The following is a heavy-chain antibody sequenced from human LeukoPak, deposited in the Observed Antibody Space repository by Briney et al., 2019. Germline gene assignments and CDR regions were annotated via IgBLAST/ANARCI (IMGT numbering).Heavy chain of an antibody. D-gene: IGHD2-2*01. CDR2: IYYSGST. CDR3: ASAFPQTYCSSTSCSSYFDY. V-gene: IGHV4-31*03. CDR1: GGSISSGGYH. J-gene: IGHJ4*02. Sequence: PSETLSLTCTVSGGSISSGGYHWSWIRQHPGKGLEWIGYIYYSGSTYYNPSLKSRVTISVDTSKNQFSLKLSSVTAADTAVYYCASAFPQTYCSSTSCSSYFDYWGQGTLVTVSS.